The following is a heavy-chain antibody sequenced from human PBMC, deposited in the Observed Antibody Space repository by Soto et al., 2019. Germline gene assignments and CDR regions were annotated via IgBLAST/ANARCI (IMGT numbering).Heavy chain of an antibody. J-gene: IGHJ4*02. CDR1: GGSFSGYY. V-gene: IGHV4-34*01. D-gene: IGHD6-13*01. CDR3: ARGGRQQLIPTPISYKIDY. Sequence: QVQLQQWGAGLLKPSETLSLTCAVYGGSFSGYYWSWIRQPPGKGLEWIGEINHSGSTNYNPSLKSPVTKSVDMSTNQFSLKLSSVTAADTAVYYCARGGRQQLIPTPISYKIDYWGQGTLVTVSS. CDR2: INHSGST.